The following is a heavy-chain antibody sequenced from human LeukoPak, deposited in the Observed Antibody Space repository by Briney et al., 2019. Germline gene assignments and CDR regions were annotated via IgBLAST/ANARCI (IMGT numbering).Heavy chain of an antibody. Sequence: GASVKVSCKASGGTFSSYAISWVRQAPGQGLEWMGGIIPIFGTANYAQKFQGRVTITADESTSTAYMELSSLRSEDTAVYYCARGLGSSGRFNWFDPWGQGTLVTVSS. CDR1: GGTFSSYA. V-gene: IGHV1-69*13. CDR3: ARGLGSSGRFNWFDP. D-gene: IGHD6-19*01. CDR2: IIPIFGTA. J-gene: IGHJ5*02.